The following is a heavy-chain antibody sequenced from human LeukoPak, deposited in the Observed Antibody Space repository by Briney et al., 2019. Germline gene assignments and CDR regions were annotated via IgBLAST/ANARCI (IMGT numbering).Heavy chain of an antibody. Sequence: SETLSLTCTVSGGSISSGSYYWSWIRQPAGKGLEWIGRIYTSRSTNYNPSLKSRVTISVDTSKNQFSLKLSSVTAADTAVYYCARNGGFGQYDYWGQGTLVTVSS. CDR2: IYTSRST. J-gene: IGHJ4*02. V-gene: IGHV4-61*02. CDR1: GGSISSGSYY. CDR3: ARNGGFGQYDY. D-gene: IGHD3-10*01.